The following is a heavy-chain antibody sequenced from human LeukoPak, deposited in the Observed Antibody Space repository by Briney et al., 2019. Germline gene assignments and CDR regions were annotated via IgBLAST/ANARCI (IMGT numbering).Heavy chain of an antibody. CDR2: ISDSGSPI. V-gene: IGHV3-48*03. CDR1: GFTFSSYE. J-gene: IGHJ4*02. D-gene: IGHD2-21*02. Sequence: PGGSLRLSCEASGFTFSSYEMNWVRQAPGKGLEWVSYISDSGSPIYYADSVKGRFTISRDNAKNSLYLQMNSLRAEDTAVYYCAKAGVVVTAIGYWGQGTLVTVSS. CDR3: AKAGVVVTAIGY.